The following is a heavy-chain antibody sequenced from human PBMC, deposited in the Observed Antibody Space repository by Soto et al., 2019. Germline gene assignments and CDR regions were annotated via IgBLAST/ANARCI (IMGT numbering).Heavy chain of an antibody. V-gene: IGHV3-74*01. CDR3: ARGNGHGFDI. D-gene: IGHD2-8*01. J-gene: IGHJ3*02. Sequence: EVQLVESGGNLVQPGGSLRLSCAASGFTFSSYWMHWVRQTPGKGLVWVSRITSHGSTTTYADSVKGRFTISRDNAKNTLYLQMSSLRAEDTAVYYCARGNGHGFDIWGQGTMVTVSS. CDR1: GFTFSSYW. CDR2: ITSHGSTT.